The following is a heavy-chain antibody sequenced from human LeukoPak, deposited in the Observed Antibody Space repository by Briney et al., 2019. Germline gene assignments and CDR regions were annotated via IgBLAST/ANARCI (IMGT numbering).Heavy chain of an antibody. Sequence: SETLSLTCNVSGGSVSSGAYYWSWVRQPPGKGLDWIGYVSYSGSAEYNPSLKSRVTMSVDTTTNQFSLKLSSVTAADTAVYYCARATVVTPGAFDIWGQGTMVTVSS. V-gene: IGHV4-61*08. CDR2: VSYSGSA. D-gene: IGHD4-23*01. CDR1: GGSVSSGAYY. J-gene: IGHJ3*02. CDR3: ARATVVTPGAFDI.